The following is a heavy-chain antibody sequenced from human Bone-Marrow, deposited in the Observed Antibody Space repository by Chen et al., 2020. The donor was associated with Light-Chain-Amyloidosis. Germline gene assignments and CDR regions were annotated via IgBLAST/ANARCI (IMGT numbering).Heavy chain of an antibody. Sequence: LVESGGGLVQPGRFLRLSCAAHGFTLDDFVMHWVRPAPGKGLEWVSGISWNSGSIGYADSVKGRFTISRDNAKNSLYLQMNSLRAEDTALYYCAKSSYSSSFFLDAFDIWGQGTMVTVSS. CDR3: AKSSYSSSFFLDAFDI. D-gene: IGHD6-13*01. J-gene: IGHJ3*02. CDR1: GFTLDDFV. CDR2: ISWNSGSI. V-gene: IGHV3-9*01.